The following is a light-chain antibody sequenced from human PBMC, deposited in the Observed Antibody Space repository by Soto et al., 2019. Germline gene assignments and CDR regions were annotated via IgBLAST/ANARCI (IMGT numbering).Light chain of an antibody. CDR1: SSNMGTNT. J-gene: IGLJ2*01. CDR2: SDN. CDR3: AAWDGTLTHIL. V-gene: IGLV1-44*01. Sequence: QSVLTQPPSASGTPGQRVTISCSGSSSNMGTNTVNWYQQLPRAAPKLLIYSDNQRPSGVPDRFSGSKSGTSASLAITGLQSEDEAGYYCAAWDGTLTHILSGGGTKLTVL.